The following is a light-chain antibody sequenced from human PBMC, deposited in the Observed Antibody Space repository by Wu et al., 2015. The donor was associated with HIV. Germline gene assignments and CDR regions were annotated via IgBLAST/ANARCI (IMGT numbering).Light chain of an antibody. CDR1: QSVSSSY. V-gene: IGKV3-20*01. CDR3: QQYGNSPLVT. Sequence: ENVLTQSPGILSLSPGERATLSCRASQSVSSSYLAWYQQKPGQAPRLLIYGTSNRATDIPDRFSGSGSGTDFTLTISRLEPEDFAVYYCQQYGNSPLVTFGQGTKLEIK. J-gene: IGKJ2*01. CDR2: GTS.